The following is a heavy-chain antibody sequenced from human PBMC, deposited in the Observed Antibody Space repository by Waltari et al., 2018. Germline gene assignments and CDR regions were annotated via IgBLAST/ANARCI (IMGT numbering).Heavy chain of an antibody. CDR1: GYSISSGYY. Sequence: QVQLQESGPGLVKPSETLSLTCAVSGYSISSGYYWGWIRQPPGKGLGWIGSIYHSGSTYYNPSLKSRVTISVDTSKNQFSLKLSSVTAADTAVYYCARKTRSGSSYYWGQGTLVTVSS. CDR3: ARKTRSGSSYY. J-gene: IGHJ4*02. CDR2: IYHSGST. V-gene: IGHV4-38-2*01. D-gene: IGHD1-26*01.